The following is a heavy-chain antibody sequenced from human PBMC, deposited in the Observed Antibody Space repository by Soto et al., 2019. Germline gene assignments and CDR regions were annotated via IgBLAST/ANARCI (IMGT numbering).Heavy chain of an antibody. CDR2: ISGGGGST. CDR1: EFTFSSYA. V-gene: IGHV3-23*01. CDR3: ATLVDYCSTTSCYFYYYNMDV. Sequence: GGSLRLSCEASEFTFSSYAMSWVRQAPGKGLEWVSAISGGGGSTFYADSVKGRFTISRDNSKNTLYLQMNSLRAGDTAVYYCATLVDYCSTTSCYFYYYNMDVWGQGTTVTVSS. J-gene: IGHJ6*02. D-gene: IGHD2-2*01.